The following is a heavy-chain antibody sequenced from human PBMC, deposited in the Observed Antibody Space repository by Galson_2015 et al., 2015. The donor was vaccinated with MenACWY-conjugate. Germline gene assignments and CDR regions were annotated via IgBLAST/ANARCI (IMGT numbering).Heavy chain of an antibody. Sequence: SLRLSCAASGFTSGFTFSRYAMHWVRQAPGKGLEWVAVISYDANNVYYADSVKGRFTISRDNSKNTLSLQMNSLRAEDTAVYYCATETYGGNSGFDYWGQGTLVTVAS. CDR2: ISYDANNV. CDR3: ATETYGGNSGFDY. V-gene: IGHV3-30*04. CDR1: GFTFSRYA. J-gene: IGHJ4*02. D-gene: IGHD4-23*01.